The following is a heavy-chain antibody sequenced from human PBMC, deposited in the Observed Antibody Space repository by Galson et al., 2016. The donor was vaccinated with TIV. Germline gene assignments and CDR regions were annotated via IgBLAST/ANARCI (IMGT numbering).Heavy chain of an antibody. CDR2: IYSNGNT. J-gene: IGHJ6*02. V-gene: IGHV3-66*03. CDR1: GLPVTENY. CDR3: ARERRLCGNECYLKYYYGMDV. Sequence: SLRPSCAASGLPVTENYMTWVRQAPGKGVEWVALIYSNGNTIYADSVKGRFTISRDNSKNMVYLQMNSLRTEDTAVYFCARERRLCGNECYLKYYYGMDVWGQGTTVTVSS. D-gene: IGHD2-21*01.